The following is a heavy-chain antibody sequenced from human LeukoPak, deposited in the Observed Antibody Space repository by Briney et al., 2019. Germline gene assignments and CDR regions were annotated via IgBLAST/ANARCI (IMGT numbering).Heavy chain of an antibody. CDR3: ARDISATGSHKD. CDR1: GFTFSSYW. D-gene: IGHD3-10*01. J-gene: IGHJ4*02. V-gene: IGHV3-7*01. CDR2: IKQDESVK. Sequence: GGSLRLSCVASGFTFSSYWISWVRQAPGKGLEWVANIKQDESVKHYVDSVKGRFTISRDNAKNSLYLQMNSLRAEDTAVYYCARDISATGSHKDWGQGTLVTVSS.